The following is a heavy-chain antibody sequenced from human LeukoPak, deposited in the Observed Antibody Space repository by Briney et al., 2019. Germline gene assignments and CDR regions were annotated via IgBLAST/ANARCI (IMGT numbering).Heavy chain of an antibody. V-gene: IGHV1-2*02. J-gene: IGHJ5*02. Sequence: GASVKVSCKASGYTFTGYYMHWVRQAPGQGLEWMGWINPNSGGTNYAQKFQGRVTMTRDTSISTAYMELSRLRSDDTAVYYCARDLPQNTYYDFSVRFDPWGQGTLVTVSS. CDR2: INPNSGGT. CDR1: GYTFTGYY. CDR3: ARDLPQNTYYDFSVRFDP. D-gene: IGHD3-3*01.